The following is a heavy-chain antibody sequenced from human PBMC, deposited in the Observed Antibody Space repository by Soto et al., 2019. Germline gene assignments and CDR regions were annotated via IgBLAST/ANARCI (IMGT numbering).Heavy chain of an antibody. CDR2: VYYSGST. J-gene: IGHJ6*02. V-gene: IGHV4-59*01. D-gene: IGHD6-19*01. Sequence: SETLYITCTVSGGSISSYYWSWIRQPPGKGLEWIGYVYYSGSTRDNPSLKSRVNISVDTSKNQFSLKLSSVTAADTAVYYCARYKVNIGVDGTHYFYGMDVWGQGTTVTVSS. CDR3: ARYKVNIGVDGTHYFYGMDV. CDR1: GGSISSYY.